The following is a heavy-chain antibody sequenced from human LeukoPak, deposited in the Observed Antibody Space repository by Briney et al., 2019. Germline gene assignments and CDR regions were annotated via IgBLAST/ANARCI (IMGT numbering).Heavy chain of an antibody. CDR1: GFTFSSYS. CDR3: ARSTAKTQYYYGSGSYYPDY. D-gene: IGHD3-10*01. CDR2: ISSSSSTI. J-gene: IGHJ4*02. Sequence: PGGCLRLSCAVSGFTFSSYSMNWVRQAPGKGLEWVSYISSSSSTIYYADSVKGRFTISRDNAKNSLYLQMNSLRAEDTAVYYCARSTAKTQYYYGSGSYYPDYWGQGTLVTVSS. V-gene: IGHV3-48*04.